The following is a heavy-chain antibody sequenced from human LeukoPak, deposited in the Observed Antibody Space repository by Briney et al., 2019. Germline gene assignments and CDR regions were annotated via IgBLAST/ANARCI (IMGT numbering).Heavy chain of an antibody. CDR3: ARQMVIGSSDDAFDI. D-gene: IGHD6-6*01. Sequence: GASVKVSCKVSGYTLTELSMHWVRQAPGKGLEWMGGFDPEDGETIYAQKFQGRVTITRNTSISTAYMELSSLTSEDTAVYYCARQMVIGSSDDAFDIWGQGTMVTVSS. J-gene: IGHJ3*02. CDR2: FDPEDGET. CDR1: GYTLTELS. V-gene: IGHV1-24*01.